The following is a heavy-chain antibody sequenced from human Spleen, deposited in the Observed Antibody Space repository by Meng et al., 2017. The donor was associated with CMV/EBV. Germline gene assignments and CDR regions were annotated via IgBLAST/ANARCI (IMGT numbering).Heavy chain of an antibody. Sequence: ASVKVSCKASGYTFTSYDINWVRQAPGQGLEWMGWISAYNDNTNYAQKLQGRVIMTIDTSTRTGYMEMRSLRSNDTAVYYCARVFCSSTSCPGSRFDPWGQGTLVTVSS. CDR1: GYTFTSYD. D-gene: IGHD2-2*01. CDR3: ARVFCSSTSCPGSRFDP. CDR2: ISAYNDNT. V-gene: IGHV1-18*01. J-gene: IGHJ5*02.